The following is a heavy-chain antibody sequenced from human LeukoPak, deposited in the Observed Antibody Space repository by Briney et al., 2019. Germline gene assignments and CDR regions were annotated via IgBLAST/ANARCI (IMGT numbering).Heavy chain of an antibody. CDR2: ASYSGSP. CDR3: ARPLTGYSNSFVF. D-gene: IGHD4-11*01. Sequence: PSETLSLTCTVSGGSIRSSSYYWGWIRQPPGKGLEWLGSASYSGSPYYNPSLKSRVTISIDTSKNQFSLRLTSVTAADTAVYYCARPLTGYSNSFVFWGRGTLVTVSS. CDR1: GGSIRSSSYY. J-gene: IGHJ4*02. V-gene: IGHV4-39*01.